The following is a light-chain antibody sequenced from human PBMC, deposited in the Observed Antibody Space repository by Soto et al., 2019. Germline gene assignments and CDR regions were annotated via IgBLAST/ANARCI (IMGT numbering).Light chain of an antibody. CDR1: SSDVGGYSF. CDR3: CSYAGMYSVI. J-gene: IGLJ2*01. Sequence: QSALTQPPSVSGSPGQSVTISCSGTSSDVGGYSFVSWYQQHPGNTPKLIIYDVRNRPSGVPDRFSGSKSGNTASLTISGLQDEDEANYYCCSYAGMYSVIFGGGTQLTVL. CDR2: DVR. V-gene: IGLV2-11*01.